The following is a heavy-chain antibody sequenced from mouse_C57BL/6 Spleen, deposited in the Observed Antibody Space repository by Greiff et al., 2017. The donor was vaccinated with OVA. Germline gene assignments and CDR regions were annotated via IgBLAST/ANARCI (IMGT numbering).Heavy chain of an antibody. Sequence: VQLQQSGAELVRPGASVKLSCTASGFNIKDDYMHWVKQRPEQGLEWIGWIDPENGDTEYASKFQGKATITADTSSNTAYLQLSSLTSEDTAVYYCTRIATVVAEYFDVWGTGTTVTVSS. CDR3: TRIATVVAEYFDV. J-gene: IGHJ1*03. CDR2: IDPENGDT. CDR1: GFNIKDDY. V-gene: IGHV14-4*01. D-gene: IGHD1-1*01.